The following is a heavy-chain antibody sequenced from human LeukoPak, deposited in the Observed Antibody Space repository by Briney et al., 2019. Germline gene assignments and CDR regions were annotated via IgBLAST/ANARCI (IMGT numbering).Heavy chain of an antibody. D-gene: IGHD1-7*01. CDR2: ISAYNGNT. J-gene: IGHJ5*02. CDR3: ARDEGITGTTGWVDP. CDR1: GYTFTSYG. Sequence: ASVKVSCKASGYTFTSYGISWVRQAPGQGLEWMGWISAYNGNTNYAQKLQGRVTMTTDTSTSTGYMELRSLRSDDTAVYYCARDEGITGTTGWVDPWGQGTLVTVSS. V-gene: IGHV1-18*01.